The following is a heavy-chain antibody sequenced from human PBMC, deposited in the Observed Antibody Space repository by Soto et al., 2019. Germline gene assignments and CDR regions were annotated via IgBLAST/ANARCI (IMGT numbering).Heavy chain of an antibody. CDR1: GFTFSSYS. CDR3: ARDLRYSSSRTMDY. V-gene: IGHV3-21*01. D-gene: IGHD6-13*01. Sequence: EVPLVESGGGLVKPGGSLRLSCAASGFTFSSYSMNCVRQAPGKGLEWASSISSSSSYIYYADSVKGRFTISRDNAKNSLYLQMNSLRAEDTAVYYCARDLRYSSSRTMDYWGQGTLVTVSS. J-gene: IGHJ4*02. CDR2: ISSSSSYI.